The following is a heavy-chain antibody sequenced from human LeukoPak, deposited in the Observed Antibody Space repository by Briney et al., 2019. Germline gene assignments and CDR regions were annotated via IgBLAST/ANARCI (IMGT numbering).Heavy chain of an antibody. D-gene: IGHD3-9*01. CDR2: ITGCVANT. CDR1: GFTFSNYS. CDR3: VIWGDYDVLTGYYVSDY. Sequence: GGSLRLSCAASGFTFSNYSMSWVRQAPGKGLEWVSSITGCVANTYHATSRKARFTISRDNSKKTVFLQMNSLRHEDTAIYYCVIWGDYDVLTGYYVSDYWGQGTLVTVSS. V-gene: IGHV3-23*01. J-gene: IGHJ4*02.